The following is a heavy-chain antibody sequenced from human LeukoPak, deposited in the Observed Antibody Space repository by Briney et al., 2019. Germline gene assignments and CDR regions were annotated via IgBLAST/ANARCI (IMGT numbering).Heavy chain of an antibody. J-gene: IGHJ6*02. CDR1: GGSISSGAHY. CDR3: ARDMAAGFYYGMDV. CDR2: IYYSGST. V-gene: IGHV4-31*03. Sequence: SGTLSLTCTVSGGSISSGAHYWNWIRQHPGKGLEWIGYIYYSGSTYYNPSLKSRVTISVDTSENQFSLTLTSVTAADTAVYYCARDMAAGFYYGMDVWGQGTTVTVSS. D-gene: IGHD6-25*01.